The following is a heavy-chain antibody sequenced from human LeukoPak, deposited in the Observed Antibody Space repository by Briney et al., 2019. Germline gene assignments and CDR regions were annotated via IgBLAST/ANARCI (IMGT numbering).Heavy chain of an antibody. CDR3: ASRTGPDFN. J-gene: IGHJ4*02. CDR2: IKEDGSEK. D-gene: IGHD3/OR15-3a*01. V-gene: IGHV3-7*01. Sequence: GGSLRLSCAASGFTFKEYWMSWARQAPGKGLEWVAFIKEDGSEKFYVDSVKDRFTISRDNAKNSLYLQMNSLRAEDTAVYYCASRTGPDFNWGQGTLVTVSS. CDR1: GFTFKEYW.